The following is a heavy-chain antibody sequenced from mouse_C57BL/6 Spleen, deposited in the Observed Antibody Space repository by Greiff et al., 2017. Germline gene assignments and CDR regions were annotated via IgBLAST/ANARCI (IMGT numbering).Heavy chain of an antibody. CDR2: IYPGDGDT. CDR3: ARGNSNYDAMDY. V-gene: IGHV1-80*01. Sequence: QVQLQQSGAELVKPGASVKISCKASGYAFSSYWMNWVKQRPGKGLEWIGQIYPGDGDTNYNGKFKGKATLTADKSSSTAYMQLSSLTSEDSAVYFCARGNSNYDAMDYWGQGTSVTVSS. J-gene: IGHJ4*01. CDR1: GYAFSSYW. D-gene: IGHD2-5*01.